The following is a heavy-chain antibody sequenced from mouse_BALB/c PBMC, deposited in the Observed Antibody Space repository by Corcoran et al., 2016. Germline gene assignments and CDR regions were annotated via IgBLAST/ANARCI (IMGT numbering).Heavy chain of an antibody. CDR2: INPYNGGT. D-gene: IGHD2-4*01. CDR3: ARGDYDPAWFAY. Sequence: GTELVKPGTSMKISCKASGYSFTGYTMNWVKQSHGKNLEWIGLINPYNGGTSYNQKFKGKATLTVDKSSSSAYMELVSLTSEDSAVYYCARGDYDPAWFAYWGQGTLVTVSS. CDR1: GYSFTGYT. V-gene: IGHV1-26*01. J-gene: IGHJ3*01.